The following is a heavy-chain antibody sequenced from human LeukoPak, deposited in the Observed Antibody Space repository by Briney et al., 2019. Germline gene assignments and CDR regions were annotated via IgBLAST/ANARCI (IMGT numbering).Heavy chain of an antibody. CDR2: ISHYEDA. CDR3: ARDGYNSAPFDY. D-gene: IGHD5-24*01. J-gene: IGHJ4*02. V-gene: IGHV4-30-2*01. CDR1: GDSISSGGYF. Sequence: SETLSLTCTVSGDSISSGGYFWSWIRQPPGKGLEWIGYISHYEDAYYNPSLSSRVTMSVDKSKNQVSLKITSVTAADTAIYYCARDGYNSAPFDYWGPGTLVTVSS.